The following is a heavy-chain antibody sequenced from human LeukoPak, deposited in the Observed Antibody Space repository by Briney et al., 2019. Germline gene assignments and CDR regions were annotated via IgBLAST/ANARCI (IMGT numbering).Heavy chain of an antibody. D-gene: IGHD6-13*01. V-gene: IGHV3-23*01. CDR3: VRETGGSSRTEY. CDR1: GFTFSSYA. J-gene: IGHJ4*02. Sequence: PGGSLRLSCAASGFTFSSYAMSWVRQTPGKGLEWVSAVSGSGGSTYYADSVKGRFTISRDNSKNTLYLQMSSLRAEDTAVYYCVRETGGSSRTEYWGQGTLVTVSS. CDR2: VSGSGGST.